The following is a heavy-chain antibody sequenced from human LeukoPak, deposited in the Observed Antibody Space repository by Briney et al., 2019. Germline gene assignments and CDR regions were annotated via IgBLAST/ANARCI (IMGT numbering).Heavy chain of an antibody. CDR3: TRGAGWLIDY. V-gene: IGHV4-59*01. D-gene: IGHD3-16*01. CDR2: FYNSGRS. J-gene: IGHJ4*02. CDR1: DDSISDYY. Sequence: SETLSLTCTVSDDSISDYYRGWIRQPPGKGLEWIGYFYNSGRSTYDPSLKSRVTISADTSKNHFSLKLNSVTTADTAVYYCTRGAGWLIDYWGQGILVTVSS.